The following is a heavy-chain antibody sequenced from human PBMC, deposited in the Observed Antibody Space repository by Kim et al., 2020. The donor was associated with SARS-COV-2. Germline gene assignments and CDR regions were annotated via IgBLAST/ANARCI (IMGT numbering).Heavy chain of an antibody. J-gene: IGHJ3*01. D-gene: IGHD2-2*01. CDR1: GGSISSYY. Sequence: SETLSLTCTVSGGSISSYYWSWIRQPPGKGLEWIGYIYYSGSTNYNPSLKSRVTISVDTSKNQFSLKLSSVTAADTAVYYCARASYCSSTSCFSVSGAF. V-gene: IGHV4-59*01. CDR2: IYYSGST. CDR3: ARASYCSSTSCFSVSGAF.